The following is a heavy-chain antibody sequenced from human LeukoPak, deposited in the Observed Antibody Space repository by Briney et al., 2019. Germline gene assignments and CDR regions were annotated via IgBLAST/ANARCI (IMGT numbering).Heavy chain of an antibody. CDR3: ARTNFYSLDY. D-gene: IGHD3-9*01. CDR1: GFTFSSYS. V-gene: IGHV3-48*01. Sequence: PGGSLRLSCAASGFTFSSYSMNWVRQAPGKGLEWVSYISSSSSTIYYADSVKGRFTISRDNAKNSLYPQMNSLRAEDTAVYYCARTNFYSLDYWGQGTLVTVSS. J-gene: IGHJ4*02. CDR2: ISSSSSTI.